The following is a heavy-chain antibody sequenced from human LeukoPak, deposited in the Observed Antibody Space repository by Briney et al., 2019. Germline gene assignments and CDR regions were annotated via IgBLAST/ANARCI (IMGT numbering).Heavy chain of an antibody. CDR1: GYTFTGYY. Sequence: ASVKVSCKASGYTFTGYYMHWVRQAPGQGLEWMGRINPNSGGTNYAQKFQGRVTMTRDTSISTAYMELSRLRSDDTAVYYCARGPNIVVVPAAINYYYYYMDVWGKGTTVTVSS. CDR2: INPNSGGT. J-gene: IGHJ6*03. V-gene: IGHV1-2*06. CDR3: ARGPNIVVVPAAINYYYYYMDV. D-gene: IGHD2-2*02.